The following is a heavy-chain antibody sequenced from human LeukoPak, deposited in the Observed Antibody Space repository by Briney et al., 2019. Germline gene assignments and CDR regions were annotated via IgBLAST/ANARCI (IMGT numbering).Heavy chain of an antibody. Sequence: SETLSLTCAVSGGSISSGGYSWSWIRQPPGKGLEWIGYIYYSGSTYYNPSLKSRITISVDTSKNQFSLKLSSVTAADTAVYYCARDSVYSGSSLGYWGQGTLVTVSS. CDR2: IYYSGST. J-gene: IGHJ4*02. V-gene: IGHV4-30-4*07. CDR3: ARDSVYSGSSLGY. D-gene: IGHD1-26*01. CDR1: GGSISSGGYS.